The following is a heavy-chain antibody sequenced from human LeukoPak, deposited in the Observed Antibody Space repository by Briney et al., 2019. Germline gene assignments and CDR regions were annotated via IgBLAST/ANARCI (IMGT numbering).Heavy chain of an antibody. V-gene: IGHV1-2*06. CDR1: GYTFTGYY. CDR2: INPNSGGT. Sequence: GASVKVSCKASGYTFTGYYMHWVRQAPGQGLEWMGRINPNSGGTNYAQKFQGRVTMTRDTSISTAYMGLSRLRSDDTAVYYCARDPGSGSYSFDYWGQGTLVTVSS. CDR3: ARDPGSGSYSFDY. J-gene: IGHJ4*02. D-gene: IGHD3-10*01.